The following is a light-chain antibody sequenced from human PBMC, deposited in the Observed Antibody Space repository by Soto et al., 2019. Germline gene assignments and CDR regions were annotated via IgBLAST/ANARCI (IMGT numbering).Light chain of an antibody. J-gene: IGKJ1*01. CDR1: QSVSGW. CDR2: KAS. Sequence: DILMTQSPSTLSASVGDSVTITCRASQSVSGWLAWFQQKPGKAPKVLIYKASNLESGVPSRFSGSGTGTEFTLTITSLQPDDFAPYYCQHYYGYSWTFGQGTRVEIK. V-gene: IGKV1-5*03. CDR3: QHYYGYSWT.